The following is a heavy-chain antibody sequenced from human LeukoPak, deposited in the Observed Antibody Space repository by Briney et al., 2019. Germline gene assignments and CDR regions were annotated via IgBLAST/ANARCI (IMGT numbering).Heavy chain of an antibody. Sequence: TGGSLRLSCSASGFTFSSHPMHWVRQAPGEGLEYVSAINDRGDDTYYADSVKGRFTISRDNSKNSLYLQMSSLRAEDTAVYYCVRAFRFDSGAYYYVDWGQGTLVTVSS. CDR1: GFTFSSHP. CDR2: INDRGDDT. D-gene: IGHD3-22*01. V-gene: IGHV3-64D*09. J-gene: IGHJ4*02. CDR3: VRAFRFDSGAYYYVD.